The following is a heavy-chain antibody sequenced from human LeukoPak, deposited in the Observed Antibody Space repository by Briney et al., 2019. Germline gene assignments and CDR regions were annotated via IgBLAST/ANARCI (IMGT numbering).Heavy chain of an antibody. CDR1: GFTGFTFSSYG. V-gene: IGHV3-23*01. J-gene: IGHJ4*02. CDR3: AKDFNPRYSSGWFFDY. Sequence: GGTLRLSCAASGFTGFTFSSYGMSWVRQAPGKGLEWVSAISGSGGSTYYADSVKGRFTISRDNSKNTLYLQMNSLRAEDTAVYYCAKDFNPRYSSGWFFDYWGQGTLVTVSS. D-gene: IGHD6-19*01. CDR2: ISGSGGST.